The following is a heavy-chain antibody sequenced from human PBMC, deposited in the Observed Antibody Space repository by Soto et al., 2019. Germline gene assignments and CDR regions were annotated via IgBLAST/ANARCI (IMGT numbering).Heavy chain of an antibody. CDR3: VRDSLFDH. CDR2: ILSSSGTI. Sequence: EVQLVESGGNLVQPGGSLRLSCAASEFTFNTYNMNWIRQAPGNGLEWVSYILSSSGTIYYADSVKGRFTIARDNAKNSVYLQMNSLRDEDTAVYYCVRDSLFDHWGQGTLVTVSS. J-gene: IGHJ4*02. CDR1: EFTFNTYN. V-gene: IGHV3-48*02.